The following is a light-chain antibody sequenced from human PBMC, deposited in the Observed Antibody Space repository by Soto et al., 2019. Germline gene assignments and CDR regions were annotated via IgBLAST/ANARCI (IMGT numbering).Light chain of an antibody. CDR3: CSYAGSSTSWV. V-gene: IGLV2-23*01. CDR2: EDS. Sequence: QSALTQPASVSGSPGQSITISCTGTSSDAGNYNFVSWYQQHPGKAPKVIIYEDSTRPSGVSNRISGSKSGNTASLTISWLQAEDEADYYCCSYAGSSTSWVFGGGTKLTVL. CDR1: SSDAGNYNF. J-gene: IGLJ3*02.